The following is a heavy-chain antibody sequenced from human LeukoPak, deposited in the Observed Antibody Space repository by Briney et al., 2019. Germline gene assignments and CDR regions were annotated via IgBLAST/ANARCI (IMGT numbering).Heavy chain of an antibody. J-gene: IGHJ4*02. CDR1: GGTFSSYA. Sequence: ASVKVSCKASGGTFSSYAISWVRQAPGQGLEWMGGIIPIFGTANYAQKFQGRVTITADESTSTAYMELSSLRSEDTAVYYCASGSYYVSVRLDYWGQGTLVTVSS. CDR3: ASGSYYVSVRLDY. CDR2: IIPIFGTA. D-gene: IGHD1-26*01. V-gene: IGHV1-69*13.